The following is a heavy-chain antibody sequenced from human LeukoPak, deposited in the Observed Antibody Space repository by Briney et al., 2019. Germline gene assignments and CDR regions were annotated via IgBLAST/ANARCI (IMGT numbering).Heavy chain of an antibody. D-gene: IGHD2-15*01. Sequence: GESLKISCKGSGYSFASHWIGWVRQRPGKGLEWMGIIYPADSDTRYSPSFQGQVTISADKSISTAFLQWSTLKASDTAMYYCARLLGQYCSGGSCPLFGYWAQGTLVTVSS. J-gene: IGHJ4*02. CDR1: GYSFASHW. CDR2: IYPADSDT. CDR3: ARLLGQYCSGGSCPLFGY. V-gene: IGHV5-51*01.